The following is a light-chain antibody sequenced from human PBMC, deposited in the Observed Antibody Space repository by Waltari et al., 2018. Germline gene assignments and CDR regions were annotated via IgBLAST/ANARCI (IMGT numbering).Light chain of an antibody. CDR2: RAS. Sequence: IQMTQSPSTLSASAVDRVVITCRASQSVNTWLAWYQQRPGKAPNLLIYRASSLQSGVPSRFSGRGSGTEFTLTINSLQPDDFASYYCQQYNSFPWTFGQGTKVEIK. J-gene: IGKJ1*01. V-gene: IGKV1-5*03. CDR1: QSVNTW. CDR3: QQYNSFPWT.